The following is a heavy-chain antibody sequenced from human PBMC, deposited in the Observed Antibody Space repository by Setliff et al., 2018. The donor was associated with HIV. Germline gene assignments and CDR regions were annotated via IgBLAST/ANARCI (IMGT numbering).Heavy chain of an antibody. CDR2: IVVGSGNT. D-gene: IGHD3-10*01. CDR1: GFTFTSSA. CDR3: AADPSISMVRGLILGSTFDI. Sequence: SVKVSCKASGFTFTSSAVQWVRQARGQRLEWIGWIVVGSGNTNYAQKFQERVTITRDMSTSTAYMELSSLRSEDTAVYYCAADPSISMVRGLILGSTFDIWGQGTMVTVSS. V-gene: IGHV1-58*01. J-gene: IGHJ3*02.